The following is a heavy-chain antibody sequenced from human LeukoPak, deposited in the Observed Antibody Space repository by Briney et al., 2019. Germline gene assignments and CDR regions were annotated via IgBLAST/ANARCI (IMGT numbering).Heavy chain of an antibody. CDR3: ARVSSSWFALWYFDY. CDR1: GFTFSGYW. CDR2: IKQDGSEK. Sequence: PGGSLRLSCAASGFTFSGYWMNWVRQAPGKGLEWVANIKQDGSEKYYVDSVKGRFTISRGNAKNSLYLQMNSLRAGDTAVYYCARVSSSWFALWYFDYWGQGTLVTVSS. V-gene: IGHV3-7*01. J-gene: IGHJ4*02. D-gene: IGHD6-13*01.